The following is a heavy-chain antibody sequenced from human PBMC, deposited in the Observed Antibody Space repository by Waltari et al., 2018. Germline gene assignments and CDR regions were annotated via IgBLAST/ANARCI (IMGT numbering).Heavy chain of an antibody. J-gene: IGHJ4*02. CDR3: ARGHPLVGAMLY. V-gene: IGHV3-74*03. CDR1: GFTFSSYW. Sequence: EVQLVESGGGLVQPGGSLRLSCAASGFTFSSYWMHWVRQVPGKGLVWVSRIGRDGSDIAYADFVEGRFTSSRDNAKNTLSLQMSSLRAEDTAVYYCARGHPLVGAMLYWGQGTLVTVSS. D-gene: IGHD1-26*01. CDR2: IGRDGSDI.